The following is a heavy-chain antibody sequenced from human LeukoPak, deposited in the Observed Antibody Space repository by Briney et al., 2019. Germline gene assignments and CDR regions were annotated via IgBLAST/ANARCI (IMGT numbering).Heavy chain of an antibody. CDR1: GYTFTGYY. CDR2: INPNSGGT. V-gene: IGHV1-2*02. D-gene: IGHD3-10*01. Sequence: ASVKVSCKASGYTFTGYYLHWVRQAPGQGLEWMGWINPNSGGTNYAQKFQGRVTMTRDTSISTAYMELSRLRSDDTAVYYCARDSPLWFGELSRGDAFDIWGQGTMVTVSS. J-gene: IGHJ3*02. CDR3: ARDSPLWFGELSRGDAFDI.